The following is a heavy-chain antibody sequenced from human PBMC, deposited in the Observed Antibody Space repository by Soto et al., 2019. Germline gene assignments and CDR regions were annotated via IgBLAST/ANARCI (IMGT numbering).Heavy chain of an antibody. V-gene: IGHV1-69*13. CDR3: ALDYDSSGYYYRPDAFDI. CDR2: IIPIFGTA. Sequence: GASVKVSCKASGGTFSSCAISWVRQAPGQGLEWMGGIIPIFGTANYAQKFQGRVTITADESTSTAYMELSSLRSEDTAVYYCALDYDSSGYYYRPDAFDIWGQGTMVTVSS. D-gene: IGHD3-22*01. CDR1: GGTFSSCA. J-gene: IGHJ3*02.